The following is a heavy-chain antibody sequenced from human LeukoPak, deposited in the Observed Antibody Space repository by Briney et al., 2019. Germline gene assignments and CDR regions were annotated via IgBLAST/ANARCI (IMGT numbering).Heavy chain of an antibody. D-gene: IGHD3-22*01. Sequence: GASVKVSCKTSGYTFNTYGITWVRQAPGQGLEWMGWISAYNDNTNYAQKFQGRVTMTTDTSTSTAYMELRSLRSDDTAVYFCARDYYDSSGYYIIDYWGQGTLVTVSS. CDR3: ARDYYDSSGYYIIDY. CDR1: GYTFNTYG. J-gene: IGHJ4*02. V-gene: IGHV1-18*01. CDR2: ISAYNDNT.